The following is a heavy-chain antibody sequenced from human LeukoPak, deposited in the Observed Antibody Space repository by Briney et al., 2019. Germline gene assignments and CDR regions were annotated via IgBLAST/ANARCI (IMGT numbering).Heavy chain of an antibody. V-gene: IGHV4-34*01. CDR1: GGSFSGYY. D-gene: IGHD5-12*01. J-gene: IGHJ5*02. CDR3: ARAYSGYDP. CDR2: INHSGST. Sequence: SETLSLTRAVYGGSFSGYYWSWIRQPPGKGLEWIGEINHSGSTNYNPSLKSRVTISVDTSKNQFSLKLSSVTAADTAVYYCARAYSGYDPWGQGTLVTVSS.